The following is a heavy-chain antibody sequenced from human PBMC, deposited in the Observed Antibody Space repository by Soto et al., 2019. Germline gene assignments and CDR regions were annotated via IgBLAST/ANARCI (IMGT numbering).Heavy chain of an antibody. Sequence: PGGSLRLSCAASGVTVGNNYMSWVRQAPGKGLEWVSVTYSGGDTRYADSVKGRFTMPRDSTKNAVYLQMDSLRAADTAVYFCVKNRRDKCLRYWDQGSLGTVSS. CDR2: TYSGGDT. D-gene: IGHD3-16*01. J-gene: IGHJ4*02. CDR1: GVTVGNNY. CDR3: VKNRRDKCLRY. V-gene: IGHV3-66*01.